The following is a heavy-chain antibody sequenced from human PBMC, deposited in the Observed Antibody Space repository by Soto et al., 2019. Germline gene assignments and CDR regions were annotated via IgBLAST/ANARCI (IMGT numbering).Heavy chain of an antibody. D-gene: IGHD2-15*01. Sequence: PGGSLRLSCAASGFTFSNCAMSWVRQSPGKGLEWVADVQPDESQRHYVDSVKGRFTISRDNAKNSLYLQMDSLRDEDTAVYYCAARGGSYGYFDYWGQGTLVTVSS. CDR3: AARGGSYGYFDY. V-gene: IGHV3-7*05. J-gene: IGHJ4*02. CDR1: GFTFSNCA. CDR2: VQPDESQR.